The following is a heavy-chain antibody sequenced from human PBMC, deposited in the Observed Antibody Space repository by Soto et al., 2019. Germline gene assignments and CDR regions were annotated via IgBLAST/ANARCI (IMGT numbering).Heavy chain of an antibody. CDR1: GGSISSYY. CDR2: IYYSGST. CDR3: ARARDSYGSGCYGSDRILQLHKYHEGMDV. D-gene: IGHD3-10*01. V-gene: IGHV4-59*01. Sequence: SETMSLTCTVSGGSISSYYWSWIRQPPGKGLEWIGYIYYSGSTNYNPSLKSRVTISVDTSKNQFSLKLSSVTAADTAVYYCARARDSYGSGCYGSDRILQLHKYHEGMDVWGPGSSVTVSS. J-gene: IGHJ6*02.